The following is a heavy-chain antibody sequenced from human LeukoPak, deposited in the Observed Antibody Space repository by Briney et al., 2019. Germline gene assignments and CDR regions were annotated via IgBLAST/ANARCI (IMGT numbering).Heavy chain of an antibody. Sequence: GGSLRLSCAASGFIFSSYGMEWVRQAPGKGLQWVAFTRSDGSNSYDADSVKGRFTISRDNSKNTLYLQMNSLRPEDTAVYYCAKDQAYGDYDYWGQGTLVTVSS. V-gene: IGHV3-30*02. CDR3: AKDQAYGDYDY. J-gene: IGHJ4*02. CDR1: GFIFSSYG. D-gene: IGHD4-17*01. CDR2: TRSDGSNS.